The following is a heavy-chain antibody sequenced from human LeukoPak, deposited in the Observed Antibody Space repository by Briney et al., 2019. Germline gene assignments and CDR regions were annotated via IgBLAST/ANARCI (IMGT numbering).Heavy chain of an antibody. V-gene: IGHV3-33*03. CDR3: AKTEDPMRGIAVAGSN. CDR2: IWYDGSNK. J-gene: IGHJ4*02. CDR1: GFTFSSYG. Sequence: GGSLRLSCAASGFTFSSYGMHWVRQAPGKGLEWVAVIWYDGSNKYYADSVKGRFTISRDNAKNSLYLQMNSLRAEDTALYYCAKTEDPMRGIAVAGSNWGQGTLVTVSS. D-gene: IGHD6-19*01.